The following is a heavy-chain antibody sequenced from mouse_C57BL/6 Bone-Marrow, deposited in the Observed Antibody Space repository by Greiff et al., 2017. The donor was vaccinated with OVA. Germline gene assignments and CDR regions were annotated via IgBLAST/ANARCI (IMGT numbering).Heavy chain of an antibody. D-gene: IGHD1-1*01. Sequence: VQLQQPGAELVKPGASVKMSCKASGYTFTSYWITWVKQRPGQGLEWIGDIYPGSGSTNYNEKFKSKATLTVDTSSSTAYMQLSSLTSEDSAVYYCASRDDYYGRRYFDVWGTGTTVTVSS. V-gene: IGHV1-55*01. CDR3: ASRDDYYGRRYFDV. J-gene: IGHJ1*03. CDR2: IYPGSGST. CDR1: GYTFTSYW.